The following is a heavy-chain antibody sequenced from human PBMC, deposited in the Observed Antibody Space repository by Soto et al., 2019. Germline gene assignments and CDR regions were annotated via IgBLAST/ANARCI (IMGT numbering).Heavy chain of an antibody. CDR3: ARATPRGSDAFDI. Sequence: QVQLQESGPGLVKPSETLSLTCTVSGGSVSSGSYYWSWIRQPPGKGLEWIGYIYYSGSTNYNPSLKSRVTISVDTSKNQFSLKLSSVTAADTAVYYRARATPRGSDAFDIWGQGTMVTVSS. V-gene: IGHV4-61*01. CDR2: IYYSGST. CDR1: GGSVSSGSYY. J-gene: IGHJ3*02.